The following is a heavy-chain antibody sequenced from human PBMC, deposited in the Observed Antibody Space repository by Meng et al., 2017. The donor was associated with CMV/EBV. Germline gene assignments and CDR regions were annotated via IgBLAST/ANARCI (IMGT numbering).Heavy chain of an antibody. Sequence: SETLSLTCTVSGGSVSSGSYYWSWIRQPPGKGLEWIGYIYYSGSTNYNPSLKSRVTISVDTSKNQLSLKLSSVTAADTAVYYCAREGSDSIFGVASHLNWFDPWGQGTLVIVSS. CDR3: AREGSDSIFGVASHLNWFDP. CDR2: IYYSGST. D-gene: IGHD3-3*01. V-gene: IGHV4-61*01. CDR1: GGSVSSGSYY. J-gene: IGHJ5*02.